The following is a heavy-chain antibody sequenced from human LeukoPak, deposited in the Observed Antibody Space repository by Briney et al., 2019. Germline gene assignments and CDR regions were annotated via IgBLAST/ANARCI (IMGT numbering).Heavy chain of an antibody. CDR1: GFTFSSYD. CDR2: IGTDGDT. V-gene: IGHV3-13*01. J-gene: IGHJ3*02. Sequence: GGSLRLSCAASGFTFSSYDMHWVRQATGKGLEWVSAIGTDGDTFYPGSVKGRFTISRDNAENSLYLQMNSLRAEDTAVYYCARIGVDAFDIWGQGTMVTISS. CDR3: ARIGVDAFDI.